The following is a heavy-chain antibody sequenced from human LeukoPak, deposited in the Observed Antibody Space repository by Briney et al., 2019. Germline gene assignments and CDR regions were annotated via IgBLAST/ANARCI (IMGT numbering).Heavy chain of an antibody. CDR1: GFTFSSYG. D-gene: IGHD5-18*01. CDR2: IWYDGSNK. Sequence: GGSLRLSCAASGFTFSSYGMHWVRQAPGKGLEWVAVIWYDGSNKYYADSVKGRFTISRDNSNNTLYLQMNSLRAEDTAVYYCAKEVRGFSYGSDWGQGTLVTVSS. V-gene: IGHV3-33*06. CDR3: AKEVRGFSYGSD. J-gene: IGHJ4*02.